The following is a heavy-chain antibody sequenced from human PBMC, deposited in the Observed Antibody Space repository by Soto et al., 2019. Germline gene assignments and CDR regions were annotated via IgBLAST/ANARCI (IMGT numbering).Heavy chain of an antibody. J-gene: IGHJ4*02. CDR2: ISGPGATI. D-gene: IGHD3-10*01. Sequence: EVHLLEAGGNLIQPGGSLRLSCAASGFTFSSYAMSWVRQAPGQGLEWLSAISGPGATIYYADSVKGRFTISRDNSKNTLYLQMKSLTAEDTAVYYCAKMLTMVRGVTGLRDFDFWGQGTLVTVSS. CDR3: AKMLTMVRGVTGLRDFDF. CDR1: GFTFSSYA. V-gene: IGHV3-23*01.